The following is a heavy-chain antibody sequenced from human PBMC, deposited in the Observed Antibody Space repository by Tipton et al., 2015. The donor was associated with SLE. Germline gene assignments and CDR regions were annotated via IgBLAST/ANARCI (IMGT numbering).Heavy chain of an antibody. CDR2: IRSKTDGGTT. CDR1: GLTFRSSV. Sequence: SLRLSCAASGLTFRSSVIHWVRQAPGKGLEWVGRIRSKTDGGTTDYPAPVKGRFTISRDDSKNTLYLQVNSLKTEDTAVYYCSAMYGNYQESFDYWGQATLVTVSS. CDR3: SAMYGNYQESFDY. D-gene: IGHD1-7*01. V-gene: IGHV3-15*01. J-gene: IGHJ4*02.